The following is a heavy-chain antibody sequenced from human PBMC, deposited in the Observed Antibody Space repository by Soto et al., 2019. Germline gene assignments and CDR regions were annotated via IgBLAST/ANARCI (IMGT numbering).Heavy chain of an antibody. CDR1: GYTFISYD. V-gene: IGHV1-8*02. CDR3: SRVDPGETSPFDH. CDR2: MNPTSGNT. D-gene: IGHD3-10*01. J-gene: IGHJ4*02. Sequence: ASVKVSCKTSGYTFISYDINWVRQATGQGLEWMGWMNPTSGNTGYAQKFQGRVTMTRDTSTSTVYMEVSSLRSEDTAVYYCSRVDPGETSPFDHWGQGTLVTVSS.